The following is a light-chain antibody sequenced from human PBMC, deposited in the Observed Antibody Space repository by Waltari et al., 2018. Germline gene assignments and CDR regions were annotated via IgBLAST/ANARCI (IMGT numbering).Light chain of an antibody. J-gene: IGLJ6*01. CDR1: SNDIGTYNY. CDR3: SSFSSSQSSI. CDR2: DVS. V-gene: IGLV2-14*03. Sequence: SALTQPASVSGSPGQSITISCAGTSNDIGTYNYVPWYQQFPGKAPKLLLFDVSNRPSGVSYRFSASKSGNAASLTISGLQPEDEADYYCSSFSSSQSSIFGSGTTVTVL.